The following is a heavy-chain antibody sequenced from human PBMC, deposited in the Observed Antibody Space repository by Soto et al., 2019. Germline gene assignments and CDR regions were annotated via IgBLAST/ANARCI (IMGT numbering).Heavy chain of an antibody. CDR1: GFTFSSYA. V-gene: IGHV3-23*01. J-gene: IGHJ4*02. CDR2: VGGSGEYT. D-gene: IGHD3-9*01. Sequence: PGGSPRLSCAASGFTFSSYAMIWVRQAPGKELEWVSGVGGSGEYTYYADSVKGRFTISRDNSKNTVYLQISSLRAEDTAVYYCAKVLTGYYYYFEYWGQGTLVTVSS. CDR3: AKVLTGYYYYFEY.